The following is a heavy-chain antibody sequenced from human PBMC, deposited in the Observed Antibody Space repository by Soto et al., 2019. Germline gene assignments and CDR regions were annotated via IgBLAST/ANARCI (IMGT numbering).Heavy chain of an antibody. CDR2: TNSGGRTS. V-gene: IGHV3-74*01. D-gene: IGHD2-15*01. CDR3: ARGDCVGGSCYSLAGSFYYYMDV. Sequence: EVQLVESGGGLVQPGGTLRLSCAASGFTFSNYWMYWVRQAPGKGLVWVSRTNSGGRTSSYADSVKGRFTISTENAKTTLYLQMNSLRAEDTAVYYCARGDCVGGSCYSLAGSFYYYMDVWGKGTTVTVFS. CDR1: GFTFSNYW. J-gene: IGHJ6*03.